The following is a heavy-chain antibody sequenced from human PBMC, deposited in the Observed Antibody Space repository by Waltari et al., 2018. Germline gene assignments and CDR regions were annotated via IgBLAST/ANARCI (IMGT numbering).Heavy chain of an antibody. D-gene: IGHD6-13*01. V-gene: IGHV4-61*02. Sequence: QVQLQESGPGLVKPSQTLSLTCTVSGGSISSGSYYWSWIRQPAGKGLEWIGHTYTSESTNYNPSLKSRVTISVDTSKNQFSLNLSSVTAADTAVYYCATLPYTSSWFGWDYYFDYWGQGTLVTVSS. CDR2: TYTSEST. CDR3: ATLPYTSSWFGWDYYFDY. J-gene: IGHJ4*02. CDR1: GGSISSGSYY.